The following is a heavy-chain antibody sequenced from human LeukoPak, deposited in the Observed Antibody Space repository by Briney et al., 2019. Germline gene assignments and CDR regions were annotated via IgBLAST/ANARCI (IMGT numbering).Heavy chain of an antibody. V-gene: IGHV4-59*01. CDR3: ARGRSNYYGMDV. CDR2: IYYNGNT. CDR1: DGSINSYY. J-gene: IGHJ6*02. D-gene: IGHD1-26*01. Sequence: SETLPLTCSVSDGSINSYYWNWIRRPPGKGLEWIGYIYYNGNTNYSPSLKSRVTMSVDTSKNLFSLKVSSVTAADTAVYYRARGRSNYYGMDVWGQGTTVTVSS.